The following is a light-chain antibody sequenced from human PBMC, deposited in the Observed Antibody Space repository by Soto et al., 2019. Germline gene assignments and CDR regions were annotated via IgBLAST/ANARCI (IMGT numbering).Light chain of an antibody. J-gene: IGKJ1*01. CDR3: QHYGRSLWT. CDR1: QSISSTY. V-gene: IGKV3-20*01. CDR2: GAS. Sequence: EIVLTQSPGTLSLSPGERATLSCRASQSISSTYLAWYQQKPGQAPRLLIYGASSRAAGIPDGFSGSGSGTDFTLTITRLEPEDFAIYYCQHYGRSLWTFGQGTKVEIK.